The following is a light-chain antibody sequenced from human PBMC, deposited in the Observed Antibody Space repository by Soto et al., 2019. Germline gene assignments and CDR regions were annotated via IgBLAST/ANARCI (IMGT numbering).Light chain of an antibody. CDR1: QSINSW. J-gene: IGKJ2*01. CDR2: KAS. Sequence: DIQMTQSPSTLSASIGDTVIITCRASQSINSWLAWYQQKPGKAPKLLIHKASTLESGVPSRFSGSKSGTEFTLTISSLQPDDFATFYCQQYDRFPYTFGQGTKLESK. CDR3: QQYDRFPYT. V-gene: IGKV1-5*03.